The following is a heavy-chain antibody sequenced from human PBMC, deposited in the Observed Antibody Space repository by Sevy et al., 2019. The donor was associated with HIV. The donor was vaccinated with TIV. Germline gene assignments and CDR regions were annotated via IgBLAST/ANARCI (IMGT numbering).Heavy chain of an antibody. CDR2: ISYDGSNK. J-gene: IGHJ6*03. V-gene: IGHV3-30-3*01. CDR1: GFTFSSYA. CDR3: ARDGRQIFGVVISYYMDV. Sequence: GGSLRLSCAASGFTFSSYAMHWVRQAPGKGLEWVAVISYDGSNKYYADSVKDRFTISRDNSKNTLYLQMNSLRAEDTAVYYCARDGRQIFGVVISYYMDVWGKGTTVTVSS. D-gene: IGHD3-3*01.